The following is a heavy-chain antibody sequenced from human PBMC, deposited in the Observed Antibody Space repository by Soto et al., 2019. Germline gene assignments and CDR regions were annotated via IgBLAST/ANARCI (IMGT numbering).Heavy chain of an antibody. V-gene: IGHV4-30-2*01. CDR2: IYEGGNT. CDR3: VRRSPEDAFDI. CDR1: GGSIISDGYS. Sequence: SETLSLTCAVSGGSIISDGYSWSWIRQPPGKGLQWIGHIYEGGNTYYTPSLESRVAISTDKSKNQFSLRLSSVTAADTAVYYCVRRSPEDAFDIWGQGTMVTVSS. J-gene: IGHJ3*02.